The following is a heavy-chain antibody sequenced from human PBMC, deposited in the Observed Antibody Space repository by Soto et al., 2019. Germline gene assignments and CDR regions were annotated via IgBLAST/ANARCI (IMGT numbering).Heavy chain of an antibody. V-gene: IGHV4-30-2*01. CDR2: IYEGGNT. CDR3: VRRSPEDAFDI. CDR1: GGSIISDGYS. Sequence: SETLSLTCAVSGGSIISDGYSWSWIRQPPGKGLQWIGHIYEGGNTYYTPSLESRVAISTDKSKNQFSLRLSSVTAADTAVYYCVRRSPEDAFDIWGQGTMVTVSS. J-gene: IGHJ3*02.